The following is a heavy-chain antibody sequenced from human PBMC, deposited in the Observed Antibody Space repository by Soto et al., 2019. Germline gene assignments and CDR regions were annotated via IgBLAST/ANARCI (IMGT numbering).Heavy chain of an antibody. V-gene: IGHV4-30-2*01. CDR2: IYEGGNT. CDR3: VRRSPEDAFDI. CDR1: GGSIISDGYS. Sequence: SETLSLTCAVSGGSIISDGYSWSWIRQPPGKGLQWIGHIYEGGNTYYTPSLESRVAISTDKSKNQFSLRLSSVTAADTAVYYCVRRSPEDAFDIWGQGTMVTVSS. J-gene: IGHJ3*02.